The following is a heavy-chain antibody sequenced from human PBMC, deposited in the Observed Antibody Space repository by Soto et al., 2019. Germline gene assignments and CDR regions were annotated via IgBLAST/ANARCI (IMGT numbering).Heavy chain of an antibody. V-gene: IGHV1-3*01. CDR2: INGGSGKT. CDR1: GFTFTLYS. D-gene: IGHD1-26*01. CDR3: ARYSGNYQDAFDI. Sequence: QVQLVQSGAEVKKPGASVKVSCRASGFTFTLYSMHWVRQAPGQRLEWMGWINGGSGKTKYSKKLQGRVNIARDTSASTAYMEVSSLRSADTAVYYCARYSGNYQDAFDIWGQGTMVTVSS. J-gene: IGHJ3*02.